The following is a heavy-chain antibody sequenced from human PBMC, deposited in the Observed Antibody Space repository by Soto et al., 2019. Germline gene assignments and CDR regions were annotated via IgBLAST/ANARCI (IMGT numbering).Heavy chain of an antibody. CDR3: ARGRYGDY. V-gene: IGHV1-18*01. CDR2: ISAHNGNT. Sequence: QVHLVQSGAEVKKPGASVKVSCKGSGYAFTTYGITWVRQAPGQGLEWLGWISAHNGNTNYAQKLQGRVTVTRDTSTSTAYMELRSLRSDDTAVYYCARGRYGDYWGQGALVTVSS. CDR1: GYAFTTYG. D-gene: IGHD1-1*01. J-gene: IGHJ4*02.